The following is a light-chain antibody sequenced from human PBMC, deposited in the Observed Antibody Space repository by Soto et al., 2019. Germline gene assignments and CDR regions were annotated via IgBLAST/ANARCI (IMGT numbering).Light chain of an antibody. V-gene: IGKV2-30*01. Sequence: DVVLTQSPLSLPVNFGQPASISCRSSKSLVYSDGNTHLSWFHQRPGQSPRRLIYRVSSRDSGGPDIFRGRGLGTDFTLEISRVQAEDVGIYFCTQGTHWPRTFGHGTKVEVK. J-gene: IGKJ1*01. CDR2: RVS. CDR1: KSLVYSDGNTH. CDR3: TQGTHWPRT.